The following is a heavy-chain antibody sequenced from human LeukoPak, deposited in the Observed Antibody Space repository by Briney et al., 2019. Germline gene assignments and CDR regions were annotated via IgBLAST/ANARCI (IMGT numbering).Heavy chain of an antibody. CDR1: GYTFSYYG. CDR2: ISGYNENT. Sequence: GASVTVSCKASGYTFSYYGISWVRQAPGQGLEWMGWISGYNENTNYAQKLQERVTVTTDTSTSTVDMELRSLNSDDTAVYYCARDELCGGNAYRCGVSEYWGQGTLVTVSS. J-gene: IGHJ4*02. V-gene: IGHV1-18*01. CDR3: ARDELCGGNAYRCGVSEY. D-gene: IGHD4-23*01.